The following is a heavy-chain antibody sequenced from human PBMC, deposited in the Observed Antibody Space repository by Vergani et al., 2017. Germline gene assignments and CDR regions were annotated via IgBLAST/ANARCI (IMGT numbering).Heavy chain of an antibody. CDR1: GGSVSSGSYY. Sequence: QVQLQESGPGLVKPSETLSLTCTVSGGSVSSGSYYWSWIRQPPGKGLEWIGYIYYSGSTNYNPSLKSRVTISVDTSKNQFSLKLSSVTAADTAVYYCARSPVRYSSSRDSNWFDPWGQGTLVTVSS. V-gene: IGHV4-61*01. D-gene: IGHD6-13*01. J-gene: IGHJ5*02. CDR2: IYYSGST. CDR3: ARSPVRYSSSRDSNWFDP.